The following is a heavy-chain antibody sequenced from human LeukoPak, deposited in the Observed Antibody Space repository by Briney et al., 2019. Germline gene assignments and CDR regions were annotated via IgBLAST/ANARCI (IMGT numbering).Heavy chain of an antibody. CDR3: ARDETSSSDNAFDI. J-gene: IGHJ3*02. V-gene: IGHV1-2*02. CDR1: GYTFTAYH. D-gene: IGHD6-6*01. Sequence: ASVKVSCKTSGYTFTAYHVHWVRQAPGQGLEWMGWMNPKNGDTSYAQRFQGRVTMTGDTSINTAYLELTRLTSDDTAVYYCARDETSSSDNAFDIWGQGTMVTVSS. CDR2: MNPKNGDT.